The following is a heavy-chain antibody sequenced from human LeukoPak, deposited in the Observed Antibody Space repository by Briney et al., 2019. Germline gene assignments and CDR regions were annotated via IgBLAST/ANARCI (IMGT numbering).Heavy chain of an antibody. D-gene: IGHD6-19*01. CDR2: IYYSGST. J-gene: IGHJ3*02. V-gene: IGHV4-30-4*08. CDR3: ARGSSGWYEAAFDI. Sequence: SQTLSLTCTVSGGSISSGDYYWRWIRQPPGKGLEWIGYIYYSGSTYYNPSLKSRVTISVDTSKNQFSLKLSSVTAADTAVYYCARGSSGWYEAAFDIWGQGTMVTVSS. CDR1: GGSISSGDYY.